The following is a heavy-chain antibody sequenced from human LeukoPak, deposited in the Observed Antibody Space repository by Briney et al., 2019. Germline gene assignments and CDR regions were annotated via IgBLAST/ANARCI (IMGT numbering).Heavy chain of an antibody. V-gene: IGHV6-1*01. D-gene: IGHD2-2*01. CDR2: TYYRSKWYN. CDR3: ARDLCTSSSCPNNWIDP. Sequence: QTLSLTCAISGDSVSSNSAAWNWIRQSPSRGLEWLGRTYYRSKWYNNYAISVKSRITINPDASKNQFSLQLNSVTPEDTAVYYCARDLCTSSSCPNNWIDPWGQGTLVTVSS. J-gene: IGHJ5*02. CDR1: GDSVSSNSAA.